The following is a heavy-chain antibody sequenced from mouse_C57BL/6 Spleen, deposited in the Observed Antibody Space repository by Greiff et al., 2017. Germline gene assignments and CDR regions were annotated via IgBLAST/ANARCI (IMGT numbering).Heavy chain of an antibody. Sequence: VQLKESGPGLVKPSQSLSLTCSVTGYSITSGYYWNWIRQFPGNKLEWMGYISYDGSNNYNPSLKNRIAITRDTSKNQFFLKLNSVTTEDTATYYCARGAYDYPFAYWGQGTLVTVSA. CDR3: ARGAYDYPFAY. J-gene: IGHJ3*01. CDR2: ISYDGSN. V-gene: IGHV3-6*01. CDR1: GYSITSGYY. D-gene: IGHD2-4*01.